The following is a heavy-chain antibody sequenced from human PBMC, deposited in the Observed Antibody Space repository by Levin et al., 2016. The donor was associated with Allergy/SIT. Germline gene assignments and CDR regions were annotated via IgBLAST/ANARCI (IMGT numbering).Heavy chain of an antibody. V-gene: IGHV4-61*01. CDR3: ARGRTYYYDSSGYYPFNWFDP. CDR1: GGSVSSGSYY. D-gene: IGHD3-22*01. J-gene: IGHJ5*02. CDR2: IYYSGST. Sequence: SETLSLTCTVSGGSVSSGSYYWSWIRQPPGKGLEWIGYIYYSGSTNYNPSLKSRVTISVDTSKNQFSLKLSSVTAADTAVYYCARGRTYYYDSSGYYPFNWFDPWGQGTLVTVSS.